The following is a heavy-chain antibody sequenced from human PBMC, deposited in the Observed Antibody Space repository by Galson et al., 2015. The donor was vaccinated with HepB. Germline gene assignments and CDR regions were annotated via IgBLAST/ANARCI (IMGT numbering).Heavy chain of an antibody. Sequence: SLRLSCAASGFTFSSYAMNWVRQAPGKGLEWVSYISSSGNTIYYADPVKGRFTISRDNAKNSLYLQMNSLRAEDTAVYYCARELYYFHYWGQGTLVTVSS. CDR3: ARELYYFHY. CDR1: GFTFSSYA. V-gene: IGHV3-48*03. J-gene: IGHJ4*02. CDR2: ISSSGNTI.